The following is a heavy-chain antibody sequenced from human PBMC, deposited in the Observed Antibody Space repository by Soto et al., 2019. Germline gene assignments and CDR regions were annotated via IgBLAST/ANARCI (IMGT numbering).Heavy chain of an antibody. Sequence: QVQLQESGPGLVKPSQTLSLTCTVSGGSISSGDYYWSWMRQPPGKGLEWIGYISYSGSTYYNPSLKSRVAISVDPFKNQVSLKLGSVTAADSAVYYCAKEPVSITIFGVNGMDVWGQGTTVTVSS. J-gene: IGHJ6*02. CDR3: AKEPVSITIFGVNGMDV. CDR2: ISYSGST. D-gene: IGHD3-3*01. CDR1: GGSISSGDYY. V-gene: IGHV4-30-4*01.